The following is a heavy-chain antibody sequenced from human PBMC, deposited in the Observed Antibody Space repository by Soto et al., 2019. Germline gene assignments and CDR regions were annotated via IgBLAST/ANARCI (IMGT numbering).Heavy chain of an antibody. D-gene: IGHD3-9*01. CDR1: GFTFSDYS. V-gene: IGHV3-48*02. Sequence: PGGSLRLSCAASGFTFSDYSMNWVRQAPGKGLEWVSYISSGGSTIYYADSVKGRFTISRDNVKNSLYLQMDSLRDEDTAVYYCARDRMRWTEILTGYLDHCADWGQGTQVTVSS. CDR3: ARDRMRWTEILTGYLDHCAD. J-gene: IGHJ4*02. CDR2: ISSGGSTI.